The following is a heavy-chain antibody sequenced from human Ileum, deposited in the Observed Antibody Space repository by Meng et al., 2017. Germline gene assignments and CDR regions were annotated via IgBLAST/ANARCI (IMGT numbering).Heavy chain of an antibody. V-gene: IGHV3-21*01. CDR2: ISSSNSYI. D-gene: IGHD6-13*01. CDR3: ARDSFTAAAGRGNWFDP. Sequence: GESLKISCAASGFTFSSYSMNWVRQAPGKGLEWVSSISSSNSYIYYADSVKGRFTISRDNAKNSLYLQMNSLRAEDTAVYYCARDSFTAAAGRGNWFDPWGQGTLVTVSS. J-gene: IGHJ5*02. CDR1: GFTFSSYS.